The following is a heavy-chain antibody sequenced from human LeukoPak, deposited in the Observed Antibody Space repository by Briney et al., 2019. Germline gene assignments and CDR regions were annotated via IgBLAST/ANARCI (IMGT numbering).Heavy chain of an antibody. D-gene: IGHD3-10*01. J-gene: IGHJ5*02. V-gene: IGHV4-39*01. CDR1: GGSISSSSYY. Sequence: PSETLSLTCTVSGGSISSSSYYWGWIRQPPGKGLEWIGSIYYSGSTYYNPSLKSRVTISVDTSKNQFSLKLSSVTAADTAVYYCARRREYGSGSYDPWGQGTLVTVSS. CDR2: IYYSGST. CDR3: ARRREYGSGSYDP.